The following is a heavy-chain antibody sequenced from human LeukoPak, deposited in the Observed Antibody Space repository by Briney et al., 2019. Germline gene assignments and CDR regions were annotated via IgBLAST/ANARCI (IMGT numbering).Heavy chain of an antibody. CDR3: ARRPLGYSYLLDY. CDR2: IYSSGST. D-gene: IGHD5-18*01. V-gene: IGHV4-4*07. Sequence: SETLSLTCTVSGGSISSFYWSWIRQPAGEALEWIGRIYSSGSTNYNPSLKSRVTMSIDTSKNQFSLKLSSVTAADTAVYYCARRPLGYSYLLDYWGQGTLVTVSS. J-gene: IGHJ4*02. CDR1: GGSISSFY.